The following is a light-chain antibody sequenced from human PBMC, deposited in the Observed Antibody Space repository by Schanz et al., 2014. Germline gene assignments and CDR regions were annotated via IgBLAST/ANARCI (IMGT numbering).Light chain of an antibody. Sequence: QSALTQPPSASGSPGQSVTISCTGTSSDIGGYNYVSWYQQHPGEASKLMLYEVTKRPSGVPDRFSGSKSGNTASLTISGLQAEDEADYYCCSYAGSTNLRFGGGTKLTVL. V-gene: IGLV2-8*01. CDR3: CSYAGSTNLR. CDR1: SSDIGGYNY. J-gene: IGLJ3*02. CDR2: EVT.